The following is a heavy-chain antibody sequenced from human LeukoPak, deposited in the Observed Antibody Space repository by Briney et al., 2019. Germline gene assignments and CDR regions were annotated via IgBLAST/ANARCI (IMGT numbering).Heavy chain of an antibody. CDR2: INHSGST. D-gene: IGHD6-6*01. J-gene: IGHJ6*02. CDR1: GGSFSGYY. CDR3: ARAYSSSSAGLGYYGMDV. V-gene: IGHV4-34*01. Sequence: SETLSLTCAVYGGSFSGYYWSWIRQPPGKGLEWIGEINHSGSTNYNPSLKSRVTISVDTSKNQFSLKLSSVTAADTAVYYCARAYSSSSAGLGYYGMDVWGQGTTVTVSS.